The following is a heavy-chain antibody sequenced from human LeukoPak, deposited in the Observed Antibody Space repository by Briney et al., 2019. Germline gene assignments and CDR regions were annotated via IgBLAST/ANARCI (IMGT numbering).Heavy chain of an antibody. Sequence: PSETLSLTCTVSGGSISSGGYYWSWIRQPPGKGLEWIGYIYYSGSTYYNPSLKSRVTISVDTSKNQFSLKLSSVTAADTAVYYCARVFAYYYDSSEAFDIWGQGTMVTVSS. J-gene: IGHJ3*02. CDR3: ARVFAYYYDSSEAFDI. CDR2: IYYSGST. CDR1: GGSISSGGYY. D-gene: IGHD3-22*01. V-gene: IGHV4-31*03.